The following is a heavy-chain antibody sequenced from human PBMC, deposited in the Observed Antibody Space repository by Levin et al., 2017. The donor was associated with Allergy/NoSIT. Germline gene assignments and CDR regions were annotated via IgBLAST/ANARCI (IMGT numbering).Heavy chain of an antibody. D-gene: IGHD6-19*01. V-gene: IGHV3-33*01. CDR2: IWYDGSNT. CDR1: GFFFSDHG. J-gene: IGHJ3*02. Sequence: GGSLRLSCAASGFFFSDHGMHWVRQAPGKGLEWVATIWYDGSNTYYRDSVKGRFTISRDNSKNTLYLQMSSLRAEDTAVYFCVRSSDDPLNGFDMWGQGTMVTVSS. CDR3: VRSSDDPLNGFDM.